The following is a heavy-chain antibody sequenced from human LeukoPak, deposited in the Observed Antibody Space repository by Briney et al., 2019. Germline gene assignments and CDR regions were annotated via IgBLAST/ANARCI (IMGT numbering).Heavy chain of an antibody. D-gene: IGHD3-9*01. CDR1: GGTFSSYA. CDR2: IIPIFGTA. V-gene: IGHV1-69*13. CDR3: ARDPFYDILTGYYPNYYYGMDV. J-gene: IGHJ6*02. Sequence: ASVKVSFKASGGTFSSYAISWVRQAPGQGLEWMGGIIPIFGTANYAQKFQGRVTITADESTSTAYMELSSLRSDDTAVYYCARDPFYDILTGYYPNYYYGMDVWGQGTTVTVSS.